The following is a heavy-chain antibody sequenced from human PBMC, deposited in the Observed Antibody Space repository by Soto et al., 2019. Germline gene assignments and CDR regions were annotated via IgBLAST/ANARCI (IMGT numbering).Heavy chain of an antibody. J-gene: IGHJ4*02. CDR3: AKIEYSSSAGFDY. V-gene: IGHV3-23*01. Sequence: GGSLRLSCAASGFTFSSYAMSWVRQAPGKGLEWVSAISSSGGSTYYADSVKGRFTISRDNSKNTLYLQMNSLRAEDTAVYYCAKIEYSSSAGFDYWGQGTLVTVSS. CDR1: GFTFSSYA. CDR2: ISSSGGST. D-gene: IGHD6-6*01.